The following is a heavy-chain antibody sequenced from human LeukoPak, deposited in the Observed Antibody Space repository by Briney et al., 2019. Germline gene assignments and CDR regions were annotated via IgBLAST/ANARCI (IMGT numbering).Heavy chain of an antibody. V-gene: IGHV3-30-3*01. CDR1: GFTFSSYA. J-gene: IGHJ4*02. CDR2: ISYDGSNK. Sequence: PGGSLRLSCAAPGFTFSSYAMHWVRQAPGKGLEWVAVISYDGSNKYYADSVKGRFTISRDNSKNTLYLQMNSLRAEDTAVYYCARVLDTAMENHYYHYPFDYWGQGTLVTVSS. CDR3: ARVLDTAMENHYYHYPFDY. D-gene: IGHD5-18*01.